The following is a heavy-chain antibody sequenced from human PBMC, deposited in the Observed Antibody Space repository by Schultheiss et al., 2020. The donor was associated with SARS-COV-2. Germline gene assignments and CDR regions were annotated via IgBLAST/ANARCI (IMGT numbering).Heavy chain of an antibody. J-gene: IGHJ4*02. Sequence: ASVKVSCKASGYTFTSYGISWVRQAPGQGLEWMGWISAYNGNTNYAQKLQGRVTMTTDTSTSTAYMELRSLRSDDTAVYYCAREQWLRFKGTLGYWGQGTLVTVSS. V-gene: IGHV1-18*01. D-gene: IGHD5-12*01. CDR3: AREQWLRFKGTLGY. CDR2: ISAYNGNT. CDR1: GYTFTSYG.